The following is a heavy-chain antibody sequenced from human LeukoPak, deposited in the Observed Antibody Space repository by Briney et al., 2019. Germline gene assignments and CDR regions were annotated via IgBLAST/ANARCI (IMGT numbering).Heavy chain of an antibody. CDR2: ISAYNGNT. V-gene: IGHV1-18*01. CDR3: ARDYYDSSGYYRTFLFDY. J-gene: IGHJ4*02. D-gene: IGHD3-22*01. CDR1: GGTFTSYG. Sequence: ASVKVSCKASGGTFTSYGISWVRQAPGQGLEWMGWISAYNGNTNYAQKLQGRVTMTTDTSTSTAYMELRSLRSDDTAVYYCARDYYDSSGYYRTFLFDYWGQGTLVTVSS.